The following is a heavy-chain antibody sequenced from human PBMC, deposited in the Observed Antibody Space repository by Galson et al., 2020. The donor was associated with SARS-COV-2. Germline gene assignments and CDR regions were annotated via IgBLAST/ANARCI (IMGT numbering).Heavy chain of an antibody. CDR1: GYRSTSYW. Sequence: GESLQISCTGSGYRSTSYWIGWVRQLPGKGLAWLGTIYPGDSDTRYSPSFQGQVTISADKSISTAYLQWSSLKASDTSMYYCARNGVWFGDGNFDYWGQGTLVTVSS. D-gene: IGHD3-10*01. CDR2: IYPGDSDT. CDR3: ARNGVWFGDGNFDY. J-gene: IGHJ4*02. V-gene: IGHV5-51*01.